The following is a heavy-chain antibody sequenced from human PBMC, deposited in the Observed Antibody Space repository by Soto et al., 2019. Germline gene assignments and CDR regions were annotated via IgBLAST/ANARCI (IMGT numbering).Heavy chain of an antibody. Sequence: QVQLVQSGAEVKKPGSSVKVSCKASGGTFSSYAISWVRQAPGQGLEWMGGIIPIFGTANYAQKFQGRVTITADKSTSTAYMELSSLRSEDTAVYYCARGAIDVVVTPEISYYYYYGLDVWGQGTTVTVSS. CDR1: GGTFSSYA. V-gene: IGHV1-69*06. CDR2: IIPIFGTA. J-gene: IGHJ6*02. D-gene: IGHD2-21*02. CDR3: ARGAIDVVVTPEISYYYYYGLDV.